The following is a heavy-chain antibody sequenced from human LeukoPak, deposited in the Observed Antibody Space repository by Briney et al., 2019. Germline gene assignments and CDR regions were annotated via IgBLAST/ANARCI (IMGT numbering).Heavy chain of an antibody. CDR1: GFTFSSYA. CDR2: ISGSGGST. J-gene: IGHJ4*02. CDR3: ARDGGYCSGGSCYPTFDY. Sequence: PGRSLRLSCAASGFTFSSYAMSWVRQAPGKGLEWVSAISGSGGSTYYADSVKGRFTISRDNAKNSLYLQMNSLRAEDTAVYYCARDGGYCSGGSCYPTFDYWGQGTLVTVSS. D-gene: IGHD2-15*01. V-gene: IGHV3-23*01.